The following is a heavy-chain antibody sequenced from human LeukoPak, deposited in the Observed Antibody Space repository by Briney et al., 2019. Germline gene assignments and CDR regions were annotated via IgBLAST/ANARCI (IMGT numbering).Heavy chain of an antibody. V-gene: IGHV3-66*01. D-gene: IGHD1-26*01. CDR1: GLTVSSNY. Sequence: GGSLRLSCAASGLTVSSNYMNWVRQAPGKGLKWVSVIYSSGNTFYADSVRGRFTISRDISKNTVYLQMSSLRAEDTAIYYCARKRVMGGTRWFDLWGQGTLVTVSS. CDR3: ARKRVMGGTRWFDL. J-gene: IGHJ5*02. CDR2: IYSSGNT.